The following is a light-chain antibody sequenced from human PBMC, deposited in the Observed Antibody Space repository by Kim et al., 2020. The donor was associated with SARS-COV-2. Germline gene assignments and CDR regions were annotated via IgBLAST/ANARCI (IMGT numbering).Light chain of an antibody. CDR2: GQN. CDR1: TLRKFF. V-gene: IGLV3-19*01. Sequence: SSELTQDPAVSVSLGQTVSITCRGATLRKFFATWYQQRPGQAPVLVLYGQNNRPSGVPDRFSGSNSGNTASLNITGVQGEDEAVYYCNSRGNSGYHLVFGGGTQLTVL. CDR3: NSRGNSGYHLV. J-gene: IGLJ3*02.